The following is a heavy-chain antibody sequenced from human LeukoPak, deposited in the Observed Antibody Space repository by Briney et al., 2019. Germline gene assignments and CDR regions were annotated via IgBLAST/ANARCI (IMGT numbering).Heavy chain of an antibody. V-gene: IGHV3-30*02. J-gene: IGHJ6*02. CDR2: IRYDGSNK. CDR1: GFTFSSYG. CDR3: ARDYYDSSGYLSMDV. D-gene: IGHD3-22*01. Sequence: GGSLRLSCAASGFTFSSYGMHWVRQAPGKGLEWVAFIRYDGSNKYYADSVKGRFTISRDNSKNTLYLQMNSLRAEDTAVYYCARDYYDSSGYLSMDVWGQGTTVTVSS.